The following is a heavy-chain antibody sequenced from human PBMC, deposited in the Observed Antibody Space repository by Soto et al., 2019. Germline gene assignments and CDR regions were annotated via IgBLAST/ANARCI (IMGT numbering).Heavy chain of an antibody. CDR2: ISYDGSNK. V-gene: IGHV3-30*18. CDR1: GFTFSSYG. D-gene: IGHD1-1*01. J-gene: IGHJ6*02. Sequence: QVQLVESGGGVVQPGRSLRLSCAASGFTFSSYGMHWVRQAPGKGLEWVAVISYDGSNKYYADSVKGRFTISRDNSKNTLYLQMNSLRAEDTAVYYCAKDRRTTGTTRYYYYGMDVWGQGTTVTVSS. CDR3: AKDRRTTGTTRYYYYGMDV.